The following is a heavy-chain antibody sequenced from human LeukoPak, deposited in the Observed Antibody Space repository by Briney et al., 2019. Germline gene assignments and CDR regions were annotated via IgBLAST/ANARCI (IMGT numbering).Heavy chain of an antibody. CDR1: GFTVNSYE. D-gene: IGHD6-19*01. V-gene: IGHV3-48*03. CDR2: ISKSGSNM. CDR3: ARETAVAGNDY. Sequence: GGSLRPSCAASGFTVNSYEMNWVRQAPGKGLEWVSYISKSGSNMYYADSVKGRFTISRDNAKNSLYLQMNSLRVEDTAVYYCARETAVAGNDYWGQGTLVTVSS. J-gene: IGHJ4*02.